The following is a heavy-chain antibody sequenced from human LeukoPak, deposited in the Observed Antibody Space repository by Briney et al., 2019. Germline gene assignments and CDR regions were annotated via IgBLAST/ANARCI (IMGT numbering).Heavy chain of an antibody. D-gene: IGHD2-15*01. CDR3: ARDQGGKSYCSGGSCYSGGNWFDP. Sequence: GGSLRLSCAASGFTVSSNYMSWVRQAPGKGLEWVSVIYSGGSTYYADSVKGRFTISRDNSKNTLYLQMNSLRAEDTAVYYCARDQGGKSYCSGGSCYSGGNWFDPWGQGTLVTVSS. V-gene: IGHV3-53*01. J-gene: IGHJ5*02. CDR1: GFTVSSNY. CDR2: IYSGGST.